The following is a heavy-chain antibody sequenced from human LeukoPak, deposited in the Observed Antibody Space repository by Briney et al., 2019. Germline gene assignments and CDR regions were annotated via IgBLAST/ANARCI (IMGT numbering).Heavy chain of an antibody. J-gene: IGHJ5*02. V-gene: IGHV1-46*01. CDR2: INPSGGST. CDR3: ARAPGLWFGELGT. Sequence: ASVKVSCKASGYTFTSYYMHWVRQAPGQGLEWMGIINPSGGSTSYAQRFQGRVTMTRDTSTSTVYMELSSLRSEDTAVYYCARAPGLWFGELGTWGQGTLVTVSS. D-gene: IGHD3-10*01. CDR1: GYTFTSYY.